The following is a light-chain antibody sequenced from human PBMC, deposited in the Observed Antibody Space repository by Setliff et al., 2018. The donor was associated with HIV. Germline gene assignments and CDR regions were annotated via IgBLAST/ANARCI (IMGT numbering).Light chain of an antibody. CDR2: DVI. V-gene: IGLV2-14*03. CDR1: SSDVGSYDY. J-gene: IGLJ3*02. Sequence: QSALTQPASVSGSPGQSITISCTGSSSDVGSYDYVSWYQRFPGKAPKLIIYDVISRPSGISSRFSGSKSGNTASLTISGLQAEDEGYYFCASYTGISAPVLFGGGTKSPS. CDR3: ASYTGISAPVL.